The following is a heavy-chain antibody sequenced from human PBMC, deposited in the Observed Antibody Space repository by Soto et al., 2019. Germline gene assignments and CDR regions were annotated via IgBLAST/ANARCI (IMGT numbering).Heavy chain of an antibody. J-gene: IGHJ4*02. V-gene: IGHV1-18*01. CDR3: ASDLDGSGSYYTGY. CDR1: GYLLIRYR. Sequence: SVNVSFKSSGYLLIRYRVSWRGPAPGQGLEWMGRISAYNGNTNYAQSLQGRVTMTTDTSTSTAYMELRSLRSDDTAVYYCASDLDGSGSYYTGYWGPGTLVTVSS. D-gene: IGHD3-10*01. CDR2: ISAYNGNT.